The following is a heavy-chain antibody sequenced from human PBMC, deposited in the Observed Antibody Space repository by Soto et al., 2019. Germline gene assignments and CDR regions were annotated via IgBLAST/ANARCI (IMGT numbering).Heavy chain of an antibody. CDR2: IYYSGST. CDR3: ARSTLRYCTNGVCPYYFDY. J-gene: IGHJ4*02. V-gene: IGHV4-59*06. D-gene: IGHD2-8*01. CDR1: GGSISSYY. Sequence: SETLSLTCTVSGGSISSYYLSWIRQPPGKGLEWIGYIYYSGSTYYNPSLKSRVTISVDTSKNQFSLKLSSVTAADTAVYYCARSTLRYCTNGVCPYYFDYWGQGTLVTVSS.